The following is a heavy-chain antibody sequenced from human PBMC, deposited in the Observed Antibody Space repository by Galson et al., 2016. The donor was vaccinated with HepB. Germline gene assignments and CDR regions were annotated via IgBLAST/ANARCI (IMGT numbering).Heavy chain of an antibody. Sequence: SLRLSCAASGFTFSSYGMHWVRQAPGKGLEWVAFISYDGSNKKYADSVKGRFTISRDNSKKTLYLQMHSLRAEDTAVYYCAKDGRIYCSSASCHGHFHYWGQGTLVTVSS. CDR2: ISYDGSNK. V-gene: IGHV3-30*18. D-gene: IGHD2-2*01. CDR1: GFTFSSYG. J-gene: IGHJ4*02. CDR3: AKDGRIYCSSASCHGHFHY.